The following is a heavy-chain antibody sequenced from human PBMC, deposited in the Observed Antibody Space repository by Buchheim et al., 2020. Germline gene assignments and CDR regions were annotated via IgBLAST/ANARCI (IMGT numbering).Heavy chain of an antibody. Sequence: EVQLVESGGGLVQPGGSLRLSCAASGFTFSSYEMNWVRQAPGKGLEWVSYISSSGSTIYYADSVKGRFTISRDNAKNSLYLQMNSLRAEDTAVYYCARVLIGYYYDSSGYYDYWGQGTL. D-gene: IGHD3-22*01. V-gene: IGHV3-48*03. CDR1: GFTFSSYE. CDR3: ARVLIGYYYDSSGYYDY. J-gene: IGHJ4*02. CDR2: ISSSGSTI.